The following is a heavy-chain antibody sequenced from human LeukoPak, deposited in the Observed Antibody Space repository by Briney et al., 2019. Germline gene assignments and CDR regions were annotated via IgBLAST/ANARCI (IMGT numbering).Heavy chain of an antibody. V-gene: IGHV1-2*02. D-gene: IGHD3-22*01. CDR2: INPNSGGT. J-gene: IGHJ5*02. Sequence: ASVKVSCKASGYTFTGYYMHWVRQAPGQGLEWMGWINPNSGGTNYAQKFQGRVTMTRDTSISTAYMELSRLRSDETAVYYCARSPYYYDSSGYFSWFDPWGQGTLVTVSS. CDR1: GYTFTGYY. CDR3: ARSPYYYDSSGYFSWFDP.